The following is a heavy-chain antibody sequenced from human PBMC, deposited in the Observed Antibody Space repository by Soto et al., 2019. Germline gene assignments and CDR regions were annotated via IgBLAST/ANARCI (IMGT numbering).Heavy chain of an antibody. CDR2: ISYDGSNK. CDR3: ARGESYSHDGFDI. Sequence: PGGSLRLSCAASGFTFSSYAMHWVRQAPGKGLEWVAVISYDGSNKYYADSVKGRFTISRDNSKNTLYLQMNSLRPEDTAVYYCARGESYSHDGFDIWGQGTLVTVSS. J-gene: IGHJ3*02. CDR1: GFTFSSYA. V-gene: IGHV3-30-3*01. D-gene: IGHD1-26*01.